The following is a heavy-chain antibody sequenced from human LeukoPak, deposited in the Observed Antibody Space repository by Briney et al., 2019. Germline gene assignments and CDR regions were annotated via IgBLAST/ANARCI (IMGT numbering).Heavy chain of an antibody. V-gene: IGHV3-74*01. Sequence: PGGSLRLSCAASGFTFSTYWMHWVRQVPGKGLVYVSRINSEGTSTNYAGSVRGQFTISRDNAKNTVYLQMNSQRAEDTAVYYCARGGTNLDYWGQGTLVTVSS. D-gene: IGHD1-26*01. J-gene: IGHJ4*02. CDR1: GFTFSTYW. CDR3: ARGGTNLDY. CDR2: INSEGTST.